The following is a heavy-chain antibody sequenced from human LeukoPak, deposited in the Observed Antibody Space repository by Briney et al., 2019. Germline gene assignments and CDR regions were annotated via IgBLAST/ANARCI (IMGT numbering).Heavy chain of an antibody. Sequence: GGSLRLSCAASGFTFSSYAMNWVRQAPGKGLEWVSSITSSGTNIYYTDSLKGRFTISRDNAKNSLHLQLNSLRAEDTAVYYCARDLDYFDYWGQGTLVTVSS. V-gene: IGHV3-21*01. CDR1: GFTFSSYA. J-gene: IGHJ4*02. CDR3: ARDLDYFDY. CDR2: ITSSGTNI.